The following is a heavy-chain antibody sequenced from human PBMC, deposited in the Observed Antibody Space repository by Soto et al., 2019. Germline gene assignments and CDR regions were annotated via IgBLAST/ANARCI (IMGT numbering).Heavy chain of an antibody. V-gene: IGHV1-69*12. CDR3: ARDKDRLQLGGNYYFILDV. J-gene: IGHJ6*02. D-gene: IGHD1-1*01. CDR1: GGTFRTSA. Sequence: QVQLVQSGAEVKKPGSSVKVSCKASGGTFRTSAISWVRQAPGQGLEWVGGIMPVFRRPKYAQNFQDRVTITADESTSTAYMEQNSLRSDDTAVYYCARDKDRLQLGGNYYFILDVWGQGTAVTASS. CDR2: IMPVFRRP.